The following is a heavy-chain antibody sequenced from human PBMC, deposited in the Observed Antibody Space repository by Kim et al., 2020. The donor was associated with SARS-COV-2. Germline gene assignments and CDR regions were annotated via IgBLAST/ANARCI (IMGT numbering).Heavy chain of an antibody. CDR3: ARDRFRTVGAFDI. V-gene: IGHV1-18*01. J-gene: IGHJ3*02. D-gene: IGHD4-17*01. Sequence: YAQKLQGRVTMTTDTSTSTAYMELRSLRSDDTAVYYCARDRFRTVGAFDIWGQGTMVTVSS.